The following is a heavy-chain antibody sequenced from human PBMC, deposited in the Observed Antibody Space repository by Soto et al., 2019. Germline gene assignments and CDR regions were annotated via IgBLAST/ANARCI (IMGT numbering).Heavy chain of an antibody. J-gene: IGHJ3*01. CDR2: LYDVDGS. D-gene: IGHD1-1*01. CDR1: GLTVSGKKY. CDR3: ATWHEREHAYDV. V-gene: IGHV3-53*01. Sequence: DVQLVESGGGLMQPGESLRLSCAASGLTVSGKKYVAWVRQAPGKGLEWVSALYDVDGSFYADSVKGRFTTSSDSSKTTVYLEMKGRRRDDTAVYDCATWHEREHAYDVWGQGTTVTVSS.